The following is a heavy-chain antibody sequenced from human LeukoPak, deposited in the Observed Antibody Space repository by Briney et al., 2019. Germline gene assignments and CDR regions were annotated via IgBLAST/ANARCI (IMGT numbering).Heavy chain of an antibody. D-gene: IGHD3/OR15-3a*01. CDR2: ISRSGGNI. V-gene: IGHV3-21*06. CDR1: GLTFSSYT. Sequence: TGGSLRLSCAASGLTFSSYTMNWVRQAPGRGLEWVSYISRSGGNIYYADSMKGRFTISRDNAKNSLYLQMNSLRDEDTAVYYCAWGLGLDYWGQGTLVIVSS. CDR3: AWGLGLDY. J-gene: IGHJ4*02.